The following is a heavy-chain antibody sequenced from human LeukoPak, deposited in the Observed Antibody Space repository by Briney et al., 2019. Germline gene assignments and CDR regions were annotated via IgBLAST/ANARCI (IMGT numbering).Heavy chain of an antibody. D-gene: IGHD2-2*01. Sequence: GCLRLSCAASRVTFRIYSMNWVRQAPGKGLEWGSYISSSSSTIYYADSVKSPYTISRDNTKNTLYLQINSLRPQDTAAYYYANIAYCSSTSCSSYWGQGTLVTVSS. CDR1: RVTFRIYS. CDR3: ANIAYCSSTSCSSY. J-gene: IGHJ4*02. V-gene: IGHV3-48*01. CDR2: ISSSSSTI.